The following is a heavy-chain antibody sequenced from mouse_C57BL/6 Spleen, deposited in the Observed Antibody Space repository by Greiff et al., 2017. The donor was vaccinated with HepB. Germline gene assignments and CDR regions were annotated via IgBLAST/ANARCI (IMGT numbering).Heavy chain of an antibody. J-gene: IGHJ3*01. Sequence: EVKLQESGPGLVKPSQSLSLTCSVTGYSITSGYYWNWIRQFPGNQLEWMGYISYDGSNNYNPSLKNRISITRDTSKNQFFLKLNSVTTEDTATYYCARGDYGSSFAYWGQGTLVTVSA. D-gene: IGHD1-1*01. CDR1: GYSITSGYY. CDR2: ISYDGSN. CDR3: ARGDYGSSFAY. V-gene: IGHV3-6*01.